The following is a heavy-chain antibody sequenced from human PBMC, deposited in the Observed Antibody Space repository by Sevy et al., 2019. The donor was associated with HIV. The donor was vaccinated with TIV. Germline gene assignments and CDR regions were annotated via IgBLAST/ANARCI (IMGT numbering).Heavy chain of an antibody. CDR2: INSDGSST. V-gene: IGHV3-74*01. CDR3: ASLAVAGTRVDY. Sequence: GGSLRLSCAASGFTFSSYWMHWVRQAPGKGLEWVSRINSDGSSTSYADSVKGRFTISRDNAKNTLYLQMNSLRAEATAVYSCASLAVAGTRVDYWGQGTLVTVSS. J-gene: IGHJ4*02. D-gene: IGHD6-19*01. CDR1: GFTFSSYW.